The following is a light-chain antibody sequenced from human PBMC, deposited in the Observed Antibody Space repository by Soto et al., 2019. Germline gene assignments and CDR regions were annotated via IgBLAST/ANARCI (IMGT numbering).Light chain of an antibody. J-gene: IGKJ1*01. V-gene: IGKV1-39*01. CDR3: QQSFNTPRT. Sequence: DIQMTQSPSSLSASVGDRVTITCRVSQSIRTYVNWYQQKPGKAPNLLIYGASSLQSGVPSMFSGSGSGTDFTLTISSLQPDDFATYYCQQSFNTPRTFGQGTKVDIK. CDR1: QSIRTY. CDR2: GAS.